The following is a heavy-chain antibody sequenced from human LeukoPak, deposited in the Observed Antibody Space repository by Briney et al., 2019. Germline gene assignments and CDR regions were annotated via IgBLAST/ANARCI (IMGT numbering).Heavy chain of an antibody. CDR2: IYYSGST. V-gene: IGHV4-39*01. CDR1: GGSINSSSSYY. Sequence: SETLSLTRAVSGGSINSSSSYYWGWIRQPPGKGLDWIGSIYYSGSTYHNPSLKSRVTISVDTSKNQFSLKLSSVTAADTAVYYCARLPMAMGVFDYWGQGTLVTVSS. J-gene: IGHJ4*02. CDR3: ARLPMAMGVFDY. D-gene: IGHD3-10*01.